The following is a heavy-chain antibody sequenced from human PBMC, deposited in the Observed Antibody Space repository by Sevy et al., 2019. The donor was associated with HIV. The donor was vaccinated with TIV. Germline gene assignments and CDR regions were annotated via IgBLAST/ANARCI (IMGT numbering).Heavy chain of an antibody. CDR1: GLNVSDYF. Sequence: LSLTCAASGLNVSDYFMSWIRQAPGKRPEWVSYISSSGTIIYYADSVKGRFTISRDNAKNSLYLQMNSLRAEDTAIYYCARDLASGSFFSLYFDYWGQGTLVTDSS. D-gene: IGHD3-10*01. CDR3: ARDLASGSFFSLYFDY. V-gene: IGHV3-11*01. J-gene: IGHJ4*02. CDR2: ISSSGTII.